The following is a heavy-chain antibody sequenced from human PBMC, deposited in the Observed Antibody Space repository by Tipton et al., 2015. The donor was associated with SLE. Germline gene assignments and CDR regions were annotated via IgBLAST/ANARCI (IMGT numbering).Heavy chain of an antibody. CDR3: ATGIVVKFVGSLPIYAYNI. J-gene: IGHJ3*02. CDR1: GGSFSGYY. CDR2: INHSGST. V-gene: IGHV4-34*01. D-gene: IGHD3-16*01. Sequence: LRLSCAVYGGSFSGYYWSWIRQPPGKGLEWIGEINHSGSTNYNPSLKSRVTISVDTSKNQFSLKMSSVTAADTAVYYCATGIVVKFVGSLPIYAYNIWGQGTMVTVSS.